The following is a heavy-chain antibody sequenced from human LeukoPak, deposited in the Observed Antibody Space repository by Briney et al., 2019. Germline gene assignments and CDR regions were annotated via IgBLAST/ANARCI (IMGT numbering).Heavy chain of an antibody. J-gene: IGHJ4*02. V-gene: IGHV3-73*01. CDR2: IRSKSNNYAT. CDR1: GFTFSESA. CDR3: ASHYYDSSGYYWGVVY. D-gene: IGHD3-22*01. Sequence: GGSLRLSCAASGFTFSESAMHWVRQTSGKGLEWVGRIRSKSNNYATAYGASVKGRFTISRDDSRDTAFLQMNSLKTQDTGVYYCASHYYDSSGYYWGVVYWGQGTLVTVSS.